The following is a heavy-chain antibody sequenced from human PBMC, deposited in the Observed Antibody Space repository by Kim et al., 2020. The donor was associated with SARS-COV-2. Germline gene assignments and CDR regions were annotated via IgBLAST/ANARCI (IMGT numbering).Heavy chain of an antibody. CDR3: XXDFXXLTGXXDS. D-gene: IGHD3-9*01. J-gene: IGHJ5*01. V-gene: IGHV3-33*02. CDR2: XXSDGXGQ. CDR1: GFNFPVHG. Sequence: GGSLRLSCAASGFNFPVHGMHWVRQAPGKGLXWVAXXXSDGXGQIFADSVKGRXXXSRXXXTDXXFLQMXSLRXEDTAXYYXXXDFXXLTGXXDSWXXGALXTVSS.